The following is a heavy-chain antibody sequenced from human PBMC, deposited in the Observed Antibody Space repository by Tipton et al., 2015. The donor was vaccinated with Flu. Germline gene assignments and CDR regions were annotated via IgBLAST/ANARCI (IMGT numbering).Heavy chain of an antibody. D-gene: IGHD3-10*02. Sequence: TLSLTCTVSSASIRSTNYFCAWIRQPPGKRLELIGSIFPSGTTYYNPSLKSRVTISVDTSKNQFSLKLTSVTAADTAIYYCARLSFYDVDLKNFYFEDWGQGTLVTVSS. CDR3: ARLSFYDVDLKNFYFED. J-gene: IGHJ4*02. V-gene: IGHV4-39*01. CDR2: IFPSGTT. CDR1: SASIRSTNYF.